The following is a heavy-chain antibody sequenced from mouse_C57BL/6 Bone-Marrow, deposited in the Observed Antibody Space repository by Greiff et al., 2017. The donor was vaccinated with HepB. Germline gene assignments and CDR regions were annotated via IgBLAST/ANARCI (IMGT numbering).Heavy chain of an antibody. CDR2: INPSSGYT. CDR1: GYTFTSYW. J-gene: IGHJ3*01. CDR3: APLNHRFAY. V-gene: IGHV1-7*01. Sequence: QVQLQQSGAELAKPGASVKLSCKASGYTFTSYWMHWVKQRPGQGLEWIGYINPSSGYTKYNQKFKDKATLTADKSSSTAYRQLSSLTYEDAAVYYCAPLNHRFAYWGQGTLVTVSA.